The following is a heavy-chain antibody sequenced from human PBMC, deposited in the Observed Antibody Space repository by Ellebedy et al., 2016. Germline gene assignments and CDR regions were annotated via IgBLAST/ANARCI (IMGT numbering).Heavy chain of an antibody. CDR1: GFTFSSYG. J-gene: IGHJ5*02. D-gene: IGHD2-15*01. Sequence: GESLKISXAASGFTFSSYGMHWVRQAPGKGLEWVAVISYDGSNKYYADSVKGRFTISRDNSKNTLYLQMNSLRAEDTAVYYCAREVVVAATKWFDPWGQGTLVTVSS. V-gene: IGHV3-30*03. CDR2: ISYDGSNK. CDR3: AREVVVAATKWFDP.